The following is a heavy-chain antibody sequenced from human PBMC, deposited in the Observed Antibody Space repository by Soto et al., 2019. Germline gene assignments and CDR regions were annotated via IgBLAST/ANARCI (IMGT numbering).Heavy chain of an antibody. CDR3: ARRYGASFDY. J-gene: IGHJ4*02. V-gene: IGHV4-59*01. Sequence: SETLSLTCTVSGGSISSYYWSWIRQPPGKGLEWIGYIYYSGSTNYNPSLKSRVTISVDTSKNQFSLKLSSVTAADTAVYYCARRYGASFDYWGQGTLVIVS. D-gene: IGHD4-17*01. CDR2: IYYSGST. CDR1: GGSISSYY.